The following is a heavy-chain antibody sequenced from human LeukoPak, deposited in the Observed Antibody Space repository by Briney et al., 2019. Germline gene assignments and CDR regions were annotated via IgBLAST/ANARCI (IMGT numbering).Heavy chain of an antibody. J-gene: IGHJ4*02. V-gene: IGHV3-30*04. CDR3: AKGSATSRPYYFDY. D-gene: IGHD2-2*01. CDR1: GFTFSSYA. Sequence: GGSLRLSCAASGFTFSSYAMHWVRQAPGKGLEWVAVISYDGSNKYYADSVKGRLTISRDNSKNTLYLQMNSLRAEDTAVYYCAKGSATSRPYYFDYWGQGTLVTVSS. CDR2: ISYDGSNK.